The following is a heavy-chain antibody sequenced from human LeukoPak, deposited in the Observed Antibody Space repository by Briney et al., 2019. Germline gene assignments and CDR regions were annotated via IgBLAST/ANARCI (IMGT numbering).Heavy chain of an antibody. D-gene: IGHD3-10*01. CDR2: ISGSGGST. CDR3: AKVRSMVRGVIPCFDY. V-gene: IGHV3-23*01. CDR1: GFTVSSNY. Sequence: GGSLRLSCAASGFTVSSNYMSWVRQAPGKGLEWVSAISGSGGSTYYADSVKGRFTISRDNSKNTLYLQMNSLRAEDTAVYYCAKVRSMVRGVIPCFDYWAREPWSPSPQ. J-gene: IGHJ4*02.